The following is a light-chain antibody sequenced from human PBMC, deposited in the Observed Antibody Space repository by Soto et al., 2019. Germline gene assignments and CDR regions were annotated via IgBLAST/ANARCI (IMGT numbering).Light chain of an antibody. CDR1: SSDIGGHNY. V-gene: IGLV2-14*01. CDR3: SSYTTTSTVV. CDR2: EVS. Sequence: QSVLTQPASVSGSPGQSITVSCTGTSSDIGGHNYVSWYQQHPGKVPKLIIYEVSNRPSGVSNRFSGSKSGNTASLTVSGLQAEDVADYYCSSYTTTSTVVFGGGTKLTVL. J-gene: IGLJ2*01.